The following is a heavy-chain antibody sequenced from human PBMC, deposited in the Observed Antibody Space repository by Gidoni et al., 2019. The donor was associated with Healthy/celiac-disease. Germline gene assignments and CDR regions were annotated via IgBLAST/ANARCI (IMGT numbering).Heavy chain of an antibody. J-gene: IGHJ4*02. V-gene: IGHV3-23*01. D-gene: IGHD3-22*01. CDR3: AKGRYYDSSGHYYFDY. CDR2: ISGSGVST. Sequence: VQLLESGGGLVQPGGSLSLSCAASGFNSSSNAMGWVRPAPGKGLEWGAAISGSGVSTDYADSVKGRFTISRDKSKNTLYLQMNSLRAEDTAVYYCAKGRYYDSSGHYYFDYWGQGTLVTVSS. CDR1: GFNSSSNA.